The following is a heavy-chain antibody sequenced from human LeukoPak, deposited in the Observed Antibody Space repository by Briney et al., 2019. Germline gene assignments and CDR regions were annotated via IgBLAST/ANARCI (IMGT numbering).Heavy chain of an antibody. V-gene: IGHV1-18*04. CDR2: IGAYNGDT. CDR1: GYTFTDFG. D-gene: IGHD4-17*01. Sequence: GAPVKVSCKASGYTFTDFGITWVRQAPGQGLEWVGWIGAYNGDTNSAQKVQGRVTLTTDPSTSTAYMELKSLRSDDTAVYFCARAGRAVTSHFDSWGQGTLVTVSS. J-gene: IGHJ4*02. CDR3: ARAGRAVTSHFDS.